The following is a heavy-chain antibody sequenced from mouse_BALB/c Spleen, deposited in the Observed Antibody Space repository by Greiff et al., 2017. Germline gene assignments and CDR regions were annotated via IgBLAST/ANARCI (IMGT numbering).Heavy chain of an antibody. Sequence: EVMLVESGGGLVQPGGSRKLSCAASGFTFSDYGMAWVRQAPGKGPEWVAFISNLAYSIYYADTVTGRFTISRENAKNTLYLEMSSLRSEDTAMYYCARVEDYGSSSYWYFDVWGAGTTVTVSS. CDR2: ISNLAYSI. CDR3: ARVEDYGSSSYWYFDV. D-gene: IGHD1-1*01. CDR1: GFTFSDYG. J-gene: IGHJ1*01. V-gene: IGHV5-15*02.